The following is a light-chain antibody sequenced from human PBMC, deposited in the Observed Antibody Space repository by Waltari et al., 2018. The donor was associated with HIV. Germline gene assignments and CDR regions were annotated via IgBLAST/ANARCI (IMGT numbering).Light chain of an antibody. CDR2: KNY. CDR1: SSNIGNDN. J-gene: IGLJ1*01. Sequence: QSVLTQPPSASGTPGQTVTISCSGSSSNIGNDNVYWYQQLPGMTPKLLIYKNYHRPAGVPDRFAGSKSVTSASLAISGLRSEDEADYYCVGWDGSLSGYVFGAGTKVTVL. CDR3: VGWDGSLSGYV. V-gene: IGLV1-47*01.